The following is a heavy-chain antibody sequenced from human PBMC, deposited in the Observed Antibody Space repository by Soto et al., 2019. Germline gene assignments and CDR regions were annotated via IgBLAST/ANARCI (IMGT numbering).Heavy chain of an antibody. Sequence: EVQLLESGGGLVQPGGSLRLSCVGSGIEFSNYAMSWVRQAPGKGLEWVSIVSASGRSRYHADSVKGRFTISRDNSKNTLYLHMTNLRAEDTAVYYCAKDGNWLDVYYDVWGQGTPVIVSS. CDR3: AKDGNWLDVYYDV. CDR1: GIEFSNYA. D-gene: IGHD3-16*01. J-gene: IGHJ4*02. CDR2: VSASGRSR. V-gene: IGHV3-23*01.